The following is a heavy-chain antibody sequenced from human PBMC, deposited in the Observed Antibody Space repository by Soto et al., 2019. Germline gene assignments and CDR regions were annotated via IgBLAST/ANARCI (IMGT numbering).Heavy chain of an antibody. CDR2: IYYSGST. Sequence: SETLSLTCTVSGGSISSGDYYWSWIRQPPGKGPEWIGYIYYSGSTYYNPSLKSRVTISVDTSKNQFSLKLSSVTAADTAVYYCARNRIDCSSTSCYIGWFDPWGQGTLVTVSS. CDR3: ARNRIDCSSTSCYIGWFDP. V-gene: IGHV4-30-4*01. D-gene: IGHD2-2*02. CDR1: GGSISSGDYY. J-gene: IGHJ5*02.